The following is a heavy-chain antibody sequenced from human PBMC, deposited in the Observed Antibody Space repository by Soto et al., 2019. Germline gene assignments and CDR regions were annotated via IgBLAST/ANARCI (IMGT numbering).Heavy chain of an antibody. CDR2: INHSGST. CDR1: GGSFSGYY. V-gene: IGHV4-34*01. Sequence: PSETLSLTCAVYGGSFSGYYWSWIRQPPGKGLEWIGEINHSGSTNYNPSLKSRVTISVDTSKNQFSLKLSSVTAADTAVYYCARHENLGYCSSTSCYPFDYWGQGTLVTVSS. CDR3: ARHENLGYCSSTSCYPFDY. D-gene: IGHD2-2*01. J-gene: IGHJ4*02.